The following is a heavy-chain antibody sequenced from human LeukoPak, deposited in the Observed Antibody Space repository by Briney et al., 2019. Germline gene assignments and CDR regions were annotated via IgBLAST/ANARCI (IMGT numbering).Heavy chain of an antibody. V-gene: IGHV3-30*01. CDR2: ISYDGSNK. CDR1: GFTFSSYA. Sequence: GRSLRLSCAASGFTFSSYAMHWVRQAPGKGLEWVAVISYDGSNKYYADSVKGRFTISRDNSKNTLYLQMNSLRAEDTAVYYCAREAAREVYFDYWGQGTLVTISS. CDR3: AREAAREVYFDY. J-gene: IGHJ4*02. D-gene: IGHD6-6*01.